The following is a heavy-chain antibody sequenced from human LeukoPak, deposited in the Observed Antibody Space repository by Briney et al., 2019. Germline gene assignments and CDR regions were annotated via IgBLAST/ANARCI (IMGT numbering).Heavy chain of an antibody. Sequence: ASVKVSCKASGYTFTGYYMHWVRQAPGQGLEWMGRINPNSGGTNYAQKFQGRVTMTRDASISTAYMELSRLRSDDTAVYYCAKDEGYCSSTSCYVSYFQHWGQGTLVTVSS. CDR2: INPNSGGT. CDR3: AKDEGYCSSTSCYVSYFQH. CDR1: GYTFTGYY. V-gene: IGHV1-2*06. D-gene: IGHD2-2*01. J-gene: IGHJ1*01.